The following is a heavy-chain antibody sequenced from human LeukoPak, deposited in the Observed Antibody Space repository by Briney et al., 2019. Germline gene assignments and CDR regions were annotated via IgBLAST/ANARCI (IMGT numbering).Heavy chain of an antibody. D-gene: IGHD2-2*01. Sequence: ASVKVSCKASGYTFTSYYMYWVRQAPGHGVEWMGIINPSGGSTSYAQKFQGRVTMTRDMSTSTVYMELSSLRSEDTAVYYCARSYCSSTSCYVKGIRWFDPWGQGTLVTVSS. CDR2: INPSGGST. V-gene: IGHV1-46*01. J-gene: IGHJ5*02. CDR1: GYTFTSYY. CDR3: ARSYCSSTSCYVKGIRWFDP.